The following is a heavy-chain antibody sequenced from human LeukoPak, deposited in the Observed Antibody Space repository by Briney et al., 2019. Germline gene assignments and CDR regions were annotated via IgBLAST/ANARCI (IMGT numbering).Heavy chain of an antibody. D-gene: IGHD5-18*01. CDR3: ARVGIQLWFGGYYFDY. CDR2: INHSGST. Sequence: SETLSLTCAVYGGSFSGYYWSWIRQPPGKGLEWIGEINHSGSTNYNPSLKSRVTISVDTSKNQFSLKLSSVTAADTAVYYCARVGIQLWFGGYYFDYWGQGTLVTVSP. J-gene: IGHJ4*02. CDR1: GGSFSGYY. V-gene: IGHV4-34*01.